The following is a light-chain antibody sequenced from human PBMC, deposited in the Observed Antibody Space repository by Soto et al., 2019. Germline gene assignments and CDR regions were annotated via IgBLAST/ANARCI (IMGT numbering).Light chain of an antibody. V-gene: IGKV3-11*01. J-gene: IGKJ4*01. CDR3: QQRHNRLT. Sequence: EIVLTKSPATLPLSPGERATLSCRASQSVTKYLAWYHQTPGQAPRLLIYDTSNRVTGIPARFSGSGSGTDCTLTISRLESEESGIYYYQQRHNRLTFGGGTKVDIK. CDR2: DTS. CDR1: QSVTKY.